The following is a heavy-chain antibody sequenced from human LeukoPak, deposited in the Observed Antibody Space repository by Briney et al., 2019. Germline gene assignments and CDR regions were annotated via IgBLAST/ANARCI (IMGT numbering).Heavy chain of an antibody. V-gene: IGHV3-23*01. CDR2: INGGPDDNT. J-gene: IGHJ6*02. CDR3: AKDFAISLRFGEDYYGMDV. D-gene: IGHD3-10*01. CDR1: GFTFSSYG. Sequence: PGGSLRLSCAASGFTFSSYGMSWVRXAPGKGLEXVSTINGGPDDNTYYADSVKGRFTISRDNSRNTLYLQMNSLRAEDTAIYFCAKDFAISLRFGEDYYGMDVWGQGTTVTVSS.